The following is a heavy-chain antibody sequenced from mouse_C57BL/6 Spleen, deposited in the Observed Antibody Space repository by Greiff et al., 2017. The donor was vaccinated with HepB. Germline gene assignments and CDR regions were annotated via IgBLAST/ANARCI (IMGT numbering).Heavy chain of an antibody. CDR1: GFTFSDYY. V-gene: IGHV5-16*01. CDR3: AREYYDYHWYFDV. D-gene: IGHD2-4*01. J-gene: IGHJ1*03. CDR2: INYDGSST. Sequence: EVQLVESEGGLVQPGSSMKLSCTASGFTFSDYYMAWVRQVPEKGLEWVANINYDGSSTYYLDSLKSRFIISRDNAKNILYLQMSSLKSEDTATYYCAREYYDYHWYFDVWGTGTTVTVSS.